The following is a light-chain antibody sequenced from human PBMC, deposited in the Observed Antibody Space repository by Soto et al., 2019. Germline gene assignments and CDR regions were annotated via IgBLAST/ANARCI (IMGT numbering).Light chain of an antibody. CDR3: QSYDSSLSGPRV. J-gene: IGLJ2*01. CDR2: GNN. CDR1: SSNIGAGYD. Sequence: QPVLTQPPSVSGAPGQRVTISCTGSSSNIGAGYDVHWYQQLPGTAPKLLIYGNNNRPSGVPDRFSGSKSGTSASLAITGLQAEDEADYYCQSYDSSLSGPRVFGGGTKLTVL. V-gene: IGLV1-40*01.